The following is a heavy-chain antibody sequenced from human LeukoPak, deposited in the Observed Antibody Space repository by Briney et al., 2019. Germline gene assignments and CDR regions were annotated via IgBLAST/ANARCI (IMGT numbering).Heavy chain of an antibody. CDR2: VYYTGST. V-gene: IGHV4-59*01. J-gene: IGHJ4*02. CDR3: ASASYSDFGSDEYGPLQFDF. Sequence: SQTLSLTSTVSGASISSYYWTWIRQSPEKGHEWIGGVYYTGSTNYSPSLKSRVTMSVDMFNIQFSLKLRSVTAADTAVYYCASASYSDFGSDEYGPLQFDFWGQGTLVTVSS. CDR1: GASISSYY. D-gene: IGHD3-3*01.